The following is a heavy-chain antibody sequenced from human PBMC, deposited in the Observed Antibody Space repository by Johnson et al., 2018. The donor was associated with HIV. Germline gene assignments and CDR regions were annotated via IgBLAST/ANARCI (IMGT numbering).Heavy chain of an antibody. CDR2: ISYDGSNK. CDR1: GFTISSYA. V-gene: IGHV3-30-3*01. CDR3: ARVYSSSSAHAFDI. Sequence: QVQLVESGGGLVQPGGSLRLSCAASGFTISSYAMHWVRQAPGKGLEWVAVISYDGSNKYYADSVKGRFTISRDNSKNTLYLQMNSLRAEDTAVYYCARVYSSSSAHAFDIWGQGTMVTVSS. D-gene: IGHD6-6*01. J-gene: IGHJ3*02.